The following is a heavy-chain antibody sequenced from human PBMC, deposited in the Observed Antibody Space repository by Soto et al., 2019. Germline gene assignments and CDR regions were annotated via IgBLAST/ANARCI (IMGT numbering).Heavy chain of an antibody. CDR3: ARDPESGYDFDHFDY. CDR2: ISSSSSYT. Sequence: GGSLRLSCAASGFTFSDYYTSWIRQAPGKGLEWVSYISSSSSYTNYADPVKGRFTISRDNAKNSLYLQMNSLRAEDTAVYYCARDPESGYDFDHFDYWGQGTLVTVSS. CDR1: GFTFSDYY. J-gene: IGHJ4*02. V-gene: IGHV3-11*06. D-gene: IGHD5-12*01.